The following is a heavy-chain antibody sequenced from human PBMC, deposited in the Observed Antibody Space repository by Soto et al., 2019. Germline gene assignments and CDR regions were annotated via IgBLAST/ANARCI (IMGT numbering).Heavy chain of an antibody. J-gene: IGHJ6*02. CDR1: GGSLSGYY. Sequence: QVQLQQWGAGLLKPSETLSLICAVYGGSLSGYYWTWIRQPPGKGLEWIGEINHSGSTNYNPSLKGRVPLSLDTSKTPFSLKVSSVTAADTAVYYCARGSPRIAVAGMPPDRLPNNDYYGLDVWGQAITVTVSS. D-gene: IGHD6-19*01. V-gene: IGHV4-34*01. CDR3: ARGSPRIAVAGMPPDRLPNNDYYGLDV. CDR2: INHSGST.